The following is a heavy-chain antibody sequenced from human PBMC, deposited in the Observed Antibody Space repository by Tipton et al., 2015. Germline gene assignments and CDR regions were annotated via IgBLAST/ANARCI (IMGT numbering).Heavy chain of an antibody. D-gene: IGHD4-17*01. CDR3: AKDYSYGDYDGYYYGMDV. Sequence: AVSGFTFSSYWMHWVRQPPGKGPVWVSRINTDGSSTNYADSVKGRFTISRDNAKNTLHLQMNSLRAEDTAVYYCAKDYSYGDYDGYYYGMDVWGQGTTVTVSS. CDR2: INTDGSST. CDR1: GFTFSSYW. V-gene: IGHV3-74*01. J-gene: IGHJ6*02.